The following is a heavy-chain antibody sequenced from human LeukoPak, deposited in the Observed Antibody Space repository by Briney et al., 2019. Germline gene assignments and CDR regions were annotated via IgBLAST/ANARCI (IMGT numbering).Heavy chain of an antibody. CDR3: ARVNYDILTGPSSYYYYYGMDV. V-gene: IGHV1-18*04. CDR1: GYTFTSYG. D-gene: IGHD3-9*01. CDR2: IRTYNGNT. Sequence: GASVKVSCKASGYTFTSYGINWVRQAPGQGLEWMRWIRTYNGNTNYAQKLQGRVTVTTDTSTSTAYMELRSLRSDDTAVYYCARVNYDILTGPSSYYYYYGMDVWGKGTTVTVSS. J-gene: IGHJ6*04.